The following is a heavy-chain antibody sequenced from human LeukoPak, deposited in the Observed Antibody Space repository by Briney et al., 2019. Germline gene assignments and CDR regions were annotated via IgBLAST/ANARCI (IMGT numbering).Heavy chain of an antibody. Sequence: PGWSLRLSCAASGFTFSSYSMNWVRQAPGKGLEWVSYISSSSSTIYYADSVKGRFTISRDNAKNSLYLQMNSLRDEDTAVYYCARALDILTGYYNLYFGYWGQGTLVTVSS. J-gene: IGHJ4*02. CDR2: ISSSSSTI. CDR1: GFTFSSYS. D-gene: IGHD3-9*01. V-gene: IGHV3-48*02. CDR3: ARALDILTGYYNLYFGY.